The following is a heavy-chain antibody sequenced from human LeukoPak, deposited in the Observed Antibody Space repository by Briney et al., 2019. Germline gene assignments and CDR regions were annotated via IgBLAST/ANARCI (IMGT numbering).Heavy chain of an antibody. V-gene: IGHV1-69*13. CDR3: VRDHRGFYYGSGNYYYLDV. J-gene: IGHJ6*03. D-gene: IGHD3-10*01. CDR2: IFPVFGTS. Sequence: GASVKVSCKASGGTYNNYAITWVRQAPGQGLEWVGGIFPVFGTSNYAQRFQGRVTITADESTGTTYMELSSLRSEDTAVYYCVRDHRGFYYGSGNYYYLDVWGKGTTVTVSS. CDR1: GGTYNNYA.